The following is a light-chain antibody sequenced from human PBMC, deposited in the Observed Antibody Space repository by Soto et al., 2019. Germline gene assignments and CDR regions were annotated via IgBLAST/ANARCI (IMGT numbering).Light chain of an antibody. CDR1: QCISNW. V-gene: IGKV1-5*01. Sequence: DIQMTQSPSTLSASVGDRVTITCRASQCISNWLAWYQQKPGKAPNLLIYDASSLESGVPSRFSGSGSGTEFTLTISSLYPDDFATYYCQQYSSYLLTFGGGTKVEI. J-gene: IGKJ4*01. CDR2: DAS. CDR3: QQYSSYLLT.